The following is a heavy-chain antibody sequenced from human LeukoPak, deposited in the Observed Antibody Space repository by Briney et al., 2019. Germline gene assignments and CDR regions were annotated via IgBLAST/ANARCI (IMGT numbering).Heavy chain of an antibody. D-gene: IGHD5-18*01. CDR2: ISWNSGSI. V-gene: IGHV3-9*03. J-gene: IGHJ4*02. Sequence: PGRSLRLSCAASGFTFDDYAMNWVRQAPGKGLEWVSGISWNSGSIGYADSVKGRFTISRDNAKSTLYLQMNSLRADDMALYYCTRASGYSSGAVDYWGQGTLVTVSS. CDR1: GFTFDDYA. CDR3: TRASGYSSGAVDY.